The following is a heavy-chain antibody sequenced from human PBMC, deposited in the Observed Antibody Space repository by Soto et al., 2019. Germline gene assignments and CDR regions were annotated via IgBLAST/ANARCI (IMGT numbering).Heavy chain of an antibody. Sequence: GASVKVSCKASGYTFTSYAMHWVRQAPGQRLEWMGWINAGNGNTKYSQKFQGRVTITRDTSASTAYMELSSLGSEDTAVYYCARRRSNWNDFDYWGQGTLVTVSS. CDR2: INAGNGNT. D-gene: IGHD1-1*01. V-gene: IGHV1-3*01. CDR3: ARRRSNWNDFDY. CDR1: GYTFTSYA. J-gene: IGHJ4*02.